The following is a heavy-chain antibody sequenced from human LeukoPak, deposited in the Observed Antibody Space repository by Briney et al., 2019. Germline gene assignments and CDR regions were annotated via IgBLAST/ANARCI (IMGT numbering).Heavy chain of an antibody. V-gene: IGHV4-38-2*02. CDR3: VRYCSSTTCYTRAVDY. Sequence: SETLSLTCTVSGYSITSGCNWAWIRQPPGKVLEWIGSIYHSGSAYYNPSLKSRVTISVDTSKNQFSLKLSSVTAADTAVYYCVRYCSSTTCYTRAVDYWGQGTLVTVSS. J-gene: IGHJ4*02. CDR2: IYHSGSA. D-gene: IGHD2-2*02. CDR1: GYSITSGCN.